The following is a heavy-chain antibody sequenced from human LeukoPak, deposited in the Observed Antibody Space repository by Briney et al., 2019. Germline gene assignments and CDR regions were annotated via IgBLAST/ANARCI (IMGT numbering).Heavy chain of an antibody. CDR1: GFTFSSYA. V-gene: IGHV3-23*01. CDR3: AKGWGDYYYYGMDV. Sequence: PGGSLRLSCAASGFTFSSYAMSWVRQAPGKGLEWVLAISGSGGSTYYADSVKGRFTISRDNSKNTLYLQMNSLRAEDTAVYYCAKGWGDYYYYGMDVWGQGTTVTVSS. CDR2: ISGSGGST. J-gene: IGHJ6*02. D-gene: IGHD7-27*01.